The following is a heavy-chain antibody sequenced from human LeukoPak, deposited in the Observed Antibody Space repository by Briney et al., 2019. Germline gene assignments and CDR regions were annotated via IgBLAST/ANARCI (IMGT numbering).Heavy chain of an antibody. CDR2: ISGSGGYT. D-gene: IGHD4-23*01. V-gene: IGHV3-23*01. Sequence: GGSLRLSCAASGFSFSSHAMTWVRQAPGRGLEWVSTISGSGGYTYCADSVKGRFTTSRDNSENTVFLQMNSLRAEDTGVYYCARDRFGYGGNSDYWGQGTLVTVSS. J-gene: IGHJ4*02. CDR1: GFSFSSHA. CDR3: ARDRFGYGGNSDY.